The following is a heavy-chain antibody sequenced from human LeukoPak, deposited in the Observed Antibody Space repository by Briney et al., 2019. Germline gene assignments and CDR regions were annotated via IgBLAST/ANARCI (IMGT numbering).Heavy chain of an antibody. CDR3: AHSGYCSTTSCHVIDY. D-gene: IGHD2-2*03. V-gene: IGHV2-5*01. J-gene: IGHJ4*02. CDR1: GFSLSTSGVG. Sequence: SGPTLANPTQTLTLTCTFSGFSLSTSGVGVGWIRQPPGKALEWLAVIHWNDDKRYSPPLKSRLTITKDTSKNQVVLTMTNMDPVDTATYFCAHSGYCSTTSCHVIDYWGQGTLVTVSS. CDR2: IHWNDDK.